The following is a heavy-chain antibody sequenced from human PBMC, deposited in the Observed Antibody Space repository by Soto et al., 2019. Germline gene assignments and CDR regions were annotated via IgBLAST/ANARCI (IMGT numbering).Heavy chain of an antibody. J-gene: IGHJ5*02. CDR3: ARERTMGRGTYNWFAP. D-gene: IGHD3-10*01. V-gene: IGHV1-69*06. CDR2: IIPIFGTA. CDR1: GGTFSSYA. Sequence: SVKVSCKASGGTFSSYAISWVLQAPGQGLEWMGGIIPIFGTANYAQKFQGRVTITADKSTSTAYMELSSLRSEDTAVYYCARERTMGRGTYNWFAPCGQGNLVTVFS.